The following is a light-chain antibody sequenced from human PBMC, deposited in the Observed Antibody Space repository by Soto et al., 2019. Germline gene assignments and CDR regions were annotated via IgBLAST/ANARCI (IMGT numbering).Light chain of an antibody. CDR2: GAS. J-gene: IGKJ4*01. V-gene: IGKV1-39*01. Sequence: DVRMTQSPSSLSASVGDTITITCRASRTINTYLNWFQQKPGEPPRLLIYGASTLHDGVPSRFSGSGSGADFTLNISGLQPEGFASYHCQHTYSDISFGGGTKV. CDR1: RTINTY. CDR3: QHTYSDIS.